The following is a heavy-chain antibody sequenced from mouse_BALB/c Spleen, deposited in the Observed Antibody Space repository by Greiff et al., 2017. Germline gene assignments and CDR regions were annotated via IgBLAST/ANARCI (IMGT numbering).Heavy chain of an antibody. D-gene: IGHD1-2*01. Sequence: VQLQQSGAELVKPGASVKLSCTASGFNIKDTYMHWVKQRPEQGLEWIGRIDPANGNTKYDPKFQGKATITADTSSNTAYLQLSSLTSEDTAVYYCARSDSLLRLPPDYWGQGTTLTVSS. J-gene: IGHJ2*01. V-gene: IGHV14-3*02. CDR2: IDPANGNT. CDR1: GFNIKDTY. CDR3: ARSDSLLRLPPDY.